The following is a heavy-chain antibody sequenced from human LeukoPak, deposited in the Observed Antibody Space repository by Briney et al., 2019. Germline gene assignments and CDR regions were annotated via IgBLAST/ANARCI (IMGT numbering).Heavy chain of an antibody. D-gene: IGHD1-26*01. J-gene: IGHJ4*02. Sequence: GGSLRLSCAASGFTFDDYTMHWARQAPGEGLEWVSYIYSSGNIIYYADSVKGRFTISRDNSKNTLYLQMNTLRAEDTAVYYCAKTGSSRFDYWGQGTLVTVSS. CDR1: GFTFDDYT. CDR2: IYSSGNII. CDR3: AKTGSSRFDY. V-gene: IGHV3-23*05.